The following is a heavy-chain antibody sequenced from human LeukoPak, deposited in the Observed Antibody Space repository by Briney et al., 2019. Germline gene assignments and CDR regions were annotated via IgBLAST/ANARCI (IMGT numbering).Heavy chain of an antibody. Sequence: SETLSLTCAVSGGSISTYYWNWIRQPPGKGLEWIGYIYYSGNANYNPSLKSRVAISVDTSKNQFSLNLTSVTAADTAVYYCARAGYYYDTMGETWGQGILVAVSS. D-gene: IGHD3-22*01. CDR3: ARAGYYYDTMGET. V-gene: IGHV4-59*01. J-gene: IGHJ4*02. CDR2: IYYSGNA. CDR1: GGSISTYY.